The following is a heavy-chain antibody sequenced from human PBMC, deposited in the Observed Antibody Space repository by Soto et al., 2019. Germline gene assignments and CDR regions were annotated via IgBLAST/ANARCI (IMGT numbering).Heavy chain of an antibody. V-gene: IGHV1-69*12. CDR2: IIPSYGTP. CDR1: GDSFSKYA. CDR3: ASHFYDSSGSLNAFDI. Sequence: QVQLVQSGAEVKKPGSSVMVSCKASGDSFSKYAISWVRQAPGQGLEWMGGIIPSYGTPHYAQKFQGRVTIIADASTSTVYMELSSLRSEDTAVYYCASHFYDSSGSLNAFDIWGQGTMVTVSS. J-gene: IGHJ3*02. D-gene: IGHD3-22*01.